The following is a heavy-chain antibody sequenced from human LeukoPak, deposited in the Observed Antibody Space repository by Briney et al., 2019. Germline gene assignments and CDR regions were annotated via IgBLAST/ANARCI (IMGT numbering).Heavy chain of an antibody. CDR3: ARDADSSGYDAFDI. V-gene: IGHV3-48*01. D-gene: IGHD6-19*01. CDR1: GFTFSSYR. CDR2: ISSSSSTI. Sequence: GGSPRLSCAASGFTFSSYRMTWVRQAPGKGLEWVSYISSSSSTIYYADSVKGRFTISRDNAKNSLYLQMNSLRAEDTAVYYCARDADSSGYDAFDIWGQGTMVTVSS. J-gene: IGHJ3*02.